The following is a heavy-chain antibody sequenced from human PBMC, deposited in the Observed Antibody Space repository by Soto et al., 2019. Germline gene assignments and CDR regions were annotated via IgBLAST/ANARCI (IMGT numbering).Heavy chain of an antibody. V-gene: IGHV5-51*01. J-gene: IGHJ4*02. D-gene: IGHD3-3*01. Sequence: GESLKISCKGSGYSFTSYWIGWVRQMPGKGLEWMGIIYPGDSDTRYSPAFQGQVTISADKSISTAYLQWSSLKASDTAMYYCARGVTIFGVVIPEFNYWGQGTLVTVSS. CDR2: IYPGDSDT. CDR1: GYSFTSYW. CDR3: ARGVTIFGVVIPEFNY.